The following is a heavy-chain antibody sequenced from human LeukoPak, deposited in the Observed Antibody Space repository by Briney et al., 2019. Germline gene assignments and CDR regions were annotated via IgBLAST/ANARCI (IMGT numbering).Heavy chain of an antibody. V-gene: IGHV3-53*01. Sequence: PGGSLRLSCAASGFTVISNYMSWVRQAPGKGLEWVSVIYSGGSTYYADSVKGRFTISRDNSKNTLYLQMNSLRAEDTAVYYCAKVEPFCGGDCYSGFNYWGQGTLVTVSS. J-gene: IGHJ4*02. CDR3: AKVEPFCGGDCYSGFNY. CDR2: IYSGGST. D-gene: IGHD2-21*02. CDR1: GFTVISNY.